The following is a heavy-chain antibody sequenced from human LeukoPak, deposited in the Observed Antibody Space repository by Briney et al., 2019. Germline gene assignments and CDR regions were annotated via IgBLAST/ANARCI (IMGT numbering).Heavy chain of an antibody. CDR3: VREPGPGYFDY. J-gene: IGHJ4*02. V-gene: IGHV3-30-3*01. D-gene: IGHD6-13*01. Sequence: GGSLRLSCAASGFTFSSYAMHWVRQAPGKGLEWVAVISQDGSKRHYGDSVKGRFTISRDNSGNTLYLEINSLRAGDTAVYYCVREPGPGYFDYWGRGTLVTVSS. CDR1: GFTFSSYA. CDR2: ISQDGSKR.